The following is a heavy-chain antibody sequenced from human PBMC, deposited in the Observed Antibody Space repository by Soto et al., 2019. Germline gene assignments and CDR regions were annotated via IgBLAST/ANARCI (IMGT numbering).Heavy chain of an antibody. CDR2: FDPEDGET. V-gene: IGHV1-24*01. CDR1: GYTLTELS. Sequence: GASVKVSCKVSGYTLTELSMHWVRQAPGKGLEWMGGFDPEDGETIYAQKFQGRVTMTEDTSTDTAYMELSSLRSEDTAVYYCATETSRNDNNWFDPWGQGTLVTVSS. D-gene: IGHD1-1*01. J-gene: IGHJ5*02. CDR3: ATETSRNDNNWFDP.